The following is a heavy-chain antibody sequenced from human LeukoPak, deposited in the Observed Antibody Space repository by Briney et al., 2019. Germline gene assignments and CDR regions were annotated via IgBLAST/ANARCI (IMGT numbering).Heavy chain of an antibody. CDR2: IRRRTFGETT. CDR3: TRDSDVNTPLDL. CDR1: GFIFGDYA. J-gene: IGHJ4*02. D-gene: IGHD2-15*01. V-gene: IGHV3-49*04. Sequence: GGSLRLSCTASGFIFGDYAFSWVRQAPGQGLEWLGFIRRRTFGETTDYAASVRGRFTISRDDSNSIAYLQMNSLKTEDTAVYYCTRDSDVNTPLDLWGQGTRVTVSS.